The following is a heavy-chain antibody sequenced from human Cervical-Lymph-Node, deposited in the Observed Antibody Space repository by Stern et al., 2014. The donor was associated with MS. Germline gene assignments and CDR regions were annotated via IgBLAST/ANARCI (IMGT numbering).Heavy chain of an antibody. Sequence: VQLVESGAEVKKPGASVKVSCEASGYTFSSYGMHWVRQAPGQRPEWMGGINAGNGETKYSQKFQGRVTISRDISATTAYMELSTLRSEDTAVYYCATHVPVPRGWFWGQGTLVTVSS. CDR1: GYTFSSYG. CDR2: INAGNGET. CDR3: ATHVPVPRGWF. D-gene: IGHD3-10*01. V-gene: IGHV1-3*01. J-gene: IGHJ4*02.